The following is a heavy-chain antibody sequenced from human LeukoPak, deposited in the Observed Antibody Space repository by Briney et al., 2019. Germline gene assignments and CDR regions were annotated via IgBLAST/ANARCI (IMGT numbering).Heavy chain of an antibody. J-gene: IGHJ6*03. CDR2: ISSSGSTI. Sequence: PGESLRLSCAASGFTFSDYYMSWIRQAPGKGLEWVSYISSSGSTIYYADSVKGRFTISRDNAKNSLYLQMNSLRAEDTAVYYCARDGVVYYYYYMDVWGKGTTVTVSS. CDR3: ARDGVVYYYYYMDV. D-gene: IGHD3-3*01. V-gene: IGHV3-11*04. CDR1: GFTFSDYY.